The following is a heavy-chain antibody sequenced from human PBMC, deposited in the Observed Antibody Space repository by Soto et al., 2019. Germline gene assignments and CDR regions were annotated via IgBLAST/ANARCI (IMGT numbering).Heavy chain of an antibody. Sequence: GSLRLSCAASGFTFSSYDMHWVRQATGKGLEWVSAIGTAGDTYYPGSVKGRFTISRDNAKNTLYLQMNSLRAEDTAVYYCAKGPGIAVAEAEYFQHWGQGTLVTVSS. CDR2: IGTAGDT. CDR3: AKGPGIAVAEAEYFQH. D-gene: IGHD6-19*01. J-gene: IGHJ1*01. V-gene: IGHV3-13*01. CDR1: GFTFSSYD.